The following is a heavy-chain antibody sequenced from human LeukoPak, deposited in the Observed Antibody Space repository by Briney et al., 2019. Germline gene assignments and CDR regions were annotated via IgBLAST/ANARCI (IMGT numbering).Heavy chain of an antibody. Sequence: SETLSLTCAVYGGSFSGYYWSWIRQPPGKGLEWIGEINHSGSTNYNPSLKSRVTISVDTSKNQFSLKLSSVTAADTAVYYCARDGGVYDILTGYYMPNEYFDYWGQGTLVTVSS. J-gene: IGHJ4*02. CDR1: GGSFSGYY. V-gene: IGHV4-34*01. CDR3: ARDGGVYDILTGYYMPNEYFDY. CDR2: INHSGST. D-gene: IGHD3-9*01.